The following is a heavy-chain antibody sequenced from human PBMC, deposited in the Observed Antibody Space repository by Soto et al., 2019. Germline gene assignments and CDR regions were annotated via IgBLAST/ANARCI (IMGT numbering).Heavy chain of an antibody. CDR3: VSPEGYYDSSGYTLDY. CDR2: MFYSGNT. D-gene: IGHD3-22*01. J-gene: IGHJ4*02. Sequence: SETLCLTCTVSGDSISSSTYYWGWIRQPPGKGLEWIGRMFYSGNTYYNPSLKSRVTLSIDTSKNQFSLKLNSVTAADTAVYYCVSPEGYYDSSGYTLDYWGQGTLVTVS. CDR1: GDSISSSTYY. V-gene: IGHV4-39*01.